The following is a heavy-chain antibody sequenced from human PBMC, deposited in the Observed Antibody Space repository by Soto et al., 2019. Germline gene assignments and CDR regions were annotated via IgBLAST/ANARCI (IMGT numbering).Heavy chain of an antibody. V-gene: IGHV4-61*08. CDR3: ARSPTVSYYYYGMDV. D-gene: IGHD4-17*01. CDR1: GGSISSGGYR. Sequence: SEPLSLTCAVSGGSISSGGYRWSRIRQPPGKGLEWIGYIYYSGSNNYNPSLKSRVTISKDTSKNQVVLTMTNMDPVDTATYYCARSPTVSYYYYGMDVWGQGTTVTVSS. J-gene: IGHJ6*02. CDR2: IYYSGSN.